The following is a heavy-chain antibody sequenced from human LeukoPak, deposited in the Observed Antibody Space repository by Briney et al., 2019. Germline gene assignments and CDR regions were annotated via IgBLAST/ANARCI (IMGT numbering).Heavy chain of an antibody. CDR2: MNPNSGNT. CDR1: GYTFTSYD. Sequence: ASVKVSCKASGYTFTSYDINWVRQATGQGLEWMGWMNPNSGNTGYARKFQGRVTMTRNTSISTAYMELSSLRSEDTAVYYCARARSRSGEEPHGYWGQGTLVTVSS. CDR3: ARARSRSGEEPHGY. J-gene: IGHJ4*02. V-gene: IGHV1-8*01. D-gene: IGHD6-13*01.